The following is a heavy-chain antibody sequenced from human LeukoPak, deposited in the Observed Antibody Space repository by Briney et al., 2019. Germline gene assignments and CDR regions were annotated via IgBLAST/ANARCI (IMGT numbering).Heavy chain of an antibody. CDR3: ARGSRCSGGSCYVYYFDY. D-gene: IGHD2-15*01. J-gene: IGHJ4*02. Sequence: GGSLRLSCAASGFTFTGYWMHWVRQAPGKGLVWVSRINSDGSSTNYADSVKGRFTISRDNAKNTLYLQMNSLRAEDTAVYYCARGSRCSGGSCYVYYFDYWGQGTLVTVSS. CDR1: GFTFTGYW. V-gene: IGHV3-74*01. CDR2: INSDGSST.